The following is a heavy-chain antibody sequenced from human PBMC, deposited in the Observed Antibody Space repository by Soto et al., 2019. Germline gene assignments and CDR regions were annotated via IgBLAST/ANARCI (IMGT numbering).Heavy chain of an antibody. D-gene: IGHD6-19*01. CDR1: GYTFTSYD. CDR2: MNPNSGNT. V-gene: IGHV1-8*01. Sequence: ASVKVSCKASGYTFTSYDINWVRQATGQGLEWMGWMNPNSGNTGYAQKFQGRVTMTRNTSISTAYMELSSLRSEDTAVYYCARGGGLGDGYSSGPLYYNWFDPWGQGTLVTVSS. CDR3: ARGGGLGDGYSSGPLYYNWFDP. J-gene: IGHJ5*02.